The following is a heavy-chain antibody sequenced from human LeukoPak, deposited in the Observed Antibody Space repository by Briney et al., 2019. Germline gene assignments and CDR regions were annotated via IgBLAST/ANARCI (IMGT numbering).Heavy chain of an antibody. J-gene: IGHJ4*02. V-gene: IGHV3-13*01. CDR2: IGTAGNT. CDR3: ARSKSYSSGWTDFDC. CDR1: GFTFSSHD. D-gene: IGHD6-19*01. Sequence: GGSLRLSCAASGFTFSSHDMHWVRQPTGKGLEWVSVIGTAGNTYYPDSVKGRFTISRENAKNSLYLQMDNLTAEDTAVYYCARSKSYSSGWTDFDCWGQGTLVTVSS.